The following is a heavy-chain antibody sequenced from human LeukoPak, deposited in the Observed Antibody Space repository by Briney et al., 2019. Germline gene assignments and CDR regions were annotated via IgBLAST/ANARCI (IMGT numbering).Heavy chain of an antibody. V-gene: IGHV3-23*01. Sequence: GGSLRLSCAASGLTFSSNDMTWVRQGPGKGLEWVSSISGSGNRTYYADSVKGRFTISRDKSKNTLYLQMNSLGAEDTAVYYCAKGGGSWYFDYWGQGTLVTVSS. CDR2: ISGSGNRT. CDR1: GLTFSSND. J-gene: IGHJ4*02. D-gene: IGHD3-10*01. CDR3: AKGGGSWYFDY.